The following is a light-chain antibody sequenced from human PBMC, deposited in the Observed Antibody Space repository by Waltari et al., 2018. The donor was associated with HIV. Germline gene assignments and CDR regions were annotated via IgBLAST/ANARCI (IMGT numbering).Light chain of an antibody. CDR1: RSNIGKNF. CDR2: RND. J-gene: IGLJ3*02. V-gene: IGLV1-47*01. CDR3: ATWDDSLSGWV. Sequence: QSVLTQPPSASGTPGQRVTISCSGSRSNIGKNFIYWYQKFPGTAPKLLIYRNDQRPSGVPDRFSGSKSGTSASLAISGLRSEDEADYYCATWDDSLSGWVFGGGTKLTVL.